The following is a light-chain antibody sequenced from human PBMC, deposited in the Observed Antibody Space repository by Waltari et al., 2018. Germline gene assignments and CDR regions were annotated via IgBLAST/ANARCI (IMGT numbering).Light chain of an antibody. V-gene: IGLV2-8*01. J-gene: IGLJ2*01. CDR3: SSYVANNNPV. Sequence: QSALTQPPSASGSPGQSVTISCTGTSSDVGGYNFVSCYQHHPGKAPRLIIYDVSERPSGFPDRFSGSKSGNTASLTVAGLQAEDEADYYCSSYVANNNPVFGGGTKLTVL. CDR1: SSDVGGYNF. CDR2: DVS.